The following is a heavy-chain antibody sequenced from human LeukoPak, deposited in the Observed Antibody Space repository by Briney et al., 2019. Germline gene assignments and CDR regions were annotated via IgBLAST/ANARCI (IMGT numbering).Heavy chain of an antibody. V-gene: IGHV3-23*01. CDR1: GFTFSRSD. Sequence: GGSLRLSCSASGFTFSRSDMIWVRQAPGKGLEWVSIISGSGGSTFYADSVRGRFTISRDSSDNRLYLQMNSLRVEDTAVYFCVKKGSSWSPRFDSWGQGTLVTVSS. D-gene: IGHD6-13*01. CDR2: ISGSGGST. CDR3: VKKGSSWSPRFDS. J-gene: IGHJ5*01.